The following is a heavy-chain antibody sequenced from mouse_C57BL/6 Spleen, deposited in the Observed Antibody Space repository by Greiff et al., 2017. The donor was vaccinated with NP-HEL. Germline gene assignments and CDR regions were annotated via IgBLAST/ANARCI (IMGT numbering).Heavy chain of an antibody. D-gene: IGHD1-1*01. J-gene: IGHJ3*01. CDR3: TTRCYYYGSSPAWFAY. V-gene: IGHV14-1*01. CDR1: GFNIKDYY. CDR2: IDPEDGDT. Sequence: EVQVVESGAELVRPGASVKLSCTASGFNIKDYYMHWVKQRPEQGLEWIGRIDPEDGDTEYAPKFQGKATMPADTSSTTASLQLSSRTSEDTAVYYWTTRCYYYGSSPAWFAYWGQGTLVTVSA.